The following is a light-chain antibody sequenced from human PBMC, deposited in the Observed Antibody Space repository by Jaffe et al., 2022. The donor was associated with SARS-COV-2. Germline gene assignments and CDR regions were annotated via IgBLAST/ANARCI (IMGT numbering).Light chain of an antibody. V-gene: IGLV1-44*01. CDR1: SSNIGSRT. Sequence: QSVLTQPPSASGTPGQRVTISCSGSSSNIGSRTVKWYQQLPGTAPKLLIYSNNQRPSGVPDRFSGSKSGTSASLAISGLQSEDEADYYCAAWDDSLNAYVFGTGTKVTVL. CDR2: SNN. CDR3: AAWDDSLNAYV. J-gene: IGLJ1*01.